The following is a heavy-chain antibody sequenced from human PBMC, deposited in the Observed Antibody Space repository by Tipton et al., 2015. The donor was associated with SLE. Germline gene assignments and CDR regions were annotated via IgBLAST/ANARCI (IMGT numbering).Heavy chain of an antibody. CDR1: GVSMKNYF. CDR3: VGAKVTSAHDSLDI. J-gene: IGHJ6*01. D-gene: IGHD4/OR15-4a*01. CDR2: VAVGGNH. Sequence: GLVTPSETLSLMCSVSGVSMKNYFWNWIRQPAGKGLEWIGRVAVGGNHRYNPSLESRVTMSVDMSTSHFSLELTSVNAADSAVYFCVGAKVTSAHDSLDIWGPGTPVIVS. V-gene: IGHV4-4*07.